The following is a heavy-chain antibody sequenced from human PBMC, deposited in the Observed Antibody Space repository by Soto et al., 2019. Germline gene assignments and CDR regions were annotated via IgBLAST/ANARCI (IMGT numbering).Heavy chain of an antibody. Sequence: QVQLQESGPGLVKPSQTLSLTCTVSGGSISSGGYYWSWIRQHPGKVLEWIGYIYHSGTTYYNPSLQSRVTISVDTSTNQFSLKLTSVTAADTAVYYCARVRVNTLLGWSDPWGQGTLVTVSS. CDR3: ARVRVNTLLGWSDP. D-gene: IGHD2-15*01. V-gene: IGHV4-31*03. CDR1: GGSISSGGYY. CDR2: IYHSGTT. J-gene: IGHJ5*02.